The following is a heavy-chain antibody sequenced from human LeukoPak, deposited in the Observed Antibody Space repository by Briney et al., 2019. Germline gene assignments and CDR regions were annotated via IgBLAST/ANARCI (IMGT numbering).Heavy chain of an antibody. J-gene: IGHJ3*02. CDR1: GFIVSSNF. Sequence: GGSLRLSCAASGFIVSSNFMSWVRQAPGKGLEWVSGINWNGGSTGYADSVKGRFTISRDNAKNSLYLQMNSLRAEDTALYYCARGGYSYGYDDAFDIWGQGTMVTVSS. D-gene: IGHD5-18*01. CDR2: INWNGGST. V-gene: IGHV3-20*04. CDR3: ARGGYSYGYDDAFDI.